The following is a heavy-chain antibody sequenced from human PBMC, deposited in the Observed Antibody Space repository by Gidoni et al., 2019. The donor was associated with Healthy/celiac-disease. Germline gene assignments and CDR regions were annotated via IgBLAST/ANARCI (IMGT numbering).Heavy chain of an antibody. CDR3: ARLPYYDFWSDYSSYYFDY. J-gene: IGHJ4*02. D-gene: IGHD3-3*01. V-gene: IGHV4-39*01. Sequence: QLQLQESGPGLVKPSETLSLTCTVSGGPISSSSYYWGWIRQPPGKGLEWIGSIYYSGSTYYNPSLKSRVTISVDTSKNQFSLKLSSVTAADTAVYYCARLPYYDFWSDYSSYYFDYWGQGTLVTVSS. CDR1: GGPISSSSYY. CDR2: IYYSGST.